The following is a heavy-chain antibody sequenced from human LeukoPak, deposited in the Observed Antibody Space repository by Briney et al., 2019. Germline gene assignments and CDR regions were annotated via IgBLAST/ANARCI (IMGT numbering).Heavy chain of an antibody. J-gene: IGHJ4*02. CDR2: IYTSGST. CDR1: GGSISSYY. Sequence: SETLSLTCTVSGGSISSYYWSCIRQPAGEGLEWIGRIYTSGSTNYNPSLKSRVTMSVDTSKNQFSLKLSSVTAADTAVYYCAGSDFDYGGNRPVDYWGQGTLVTVSS. D-gene: IGHD4-23*01. V-gene: IGHV4-4*07. CDR3: AGSDFDYGGNRPVDY.